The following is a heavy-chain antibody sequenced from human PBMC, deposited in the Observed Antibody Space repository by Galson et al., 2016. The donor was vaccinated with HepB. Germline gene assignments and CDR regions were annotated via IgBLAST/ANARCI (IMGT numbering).Heavy chain of an antibody. J-gene: IGHJ4*02. CDR2: IWNSGETK. D-gene: IGHD6-19*01. CDR3: ARARYSSSWFGDFDY. Sequence: SLRLSCAAPGFTFGNYVMDGVRQAPGKGLEWVAFIWNSGETKYHADSVNGRFTISRDNSDNALYLHMNSLRAEDTAVYYCARARYSSSWFGDFDYWGQGTLVIVSS. V-gene: IGHV3-33*08. CDR1: GFTFGNYV.